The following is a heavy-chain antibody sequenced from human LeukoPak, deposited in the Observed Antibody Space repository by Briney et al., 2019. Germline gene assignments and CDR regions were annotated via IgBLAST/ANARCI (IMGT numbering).Heavy chain of an antibody. Sequence: PGGSRRLSCAASGFTVSSNYMSWVRQAPGKGQEWVSVIYSGGSTYYADSVKGRFTISRDNSKNTLYLQMNSLRAEDTAVYYCARDGYDFWSGYYLYWGQGTLVTVSS. CDR1: GFTVSSNY. CDR2: IYSGGST. J-gene: IGHJ4*02. CDR3: ARDGYDFWSGYYLY. V-gene: IGHV3-66*02. D-gene: IGHD3-3*01.